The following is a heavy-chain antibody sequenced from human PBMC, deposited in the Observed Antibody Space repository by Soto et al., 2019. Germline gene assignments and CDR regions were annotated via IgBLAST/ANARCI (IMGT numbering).Heavy chain of an antibody. CDR2: IYTSGST. CDR1: GGSISSYY. CDR3: AREGAAYCGGDCPASGDAFDI. Sequence: SETLSLTCTVSGGSISSYYWSWIRQPAGKGLEWIGRIYTSGSTNYKPSLKSRVTMSVDTSKNQFSLKLSSVTAADTAVYYCAREGAAYCGGDCPASGDAFDIWGQGTMVTVSS. V-gene: IGHV4-4*07. D-gene: IGHD2-21*02. J-gene: IGHJ3*02.